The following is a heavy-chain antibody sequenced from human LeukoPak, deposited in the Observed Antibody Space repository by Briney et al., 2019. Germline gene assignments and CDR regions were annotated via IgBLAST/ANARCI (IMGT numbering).Heavy chain of an antibody. V-gene: IGHV4-39*01. CDR2: IYYSGST. CDR3: ARPSIAVAGTWAGYFDY. D-gene: IGHD6-19*01. Sequence: SETLSPTCTVSGGSSSSNSHYWGWIRQPPGEGRVWIGSIYYSGSTYYNPYLKSRVSISVDTSKNQFSLKLSSVTAADTAVYYCARPSIAVAGTWAGYFDYWGQGTLVTVSS. CDR1: GGSSSSNSHY. J-gene: IGHJ4*02.